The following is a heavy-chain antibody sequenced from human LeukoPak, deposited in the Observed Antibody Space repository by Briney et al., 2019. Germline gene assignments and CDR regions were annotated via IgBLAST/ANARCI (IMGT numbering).Heavy chain of an antibody. CDR1: GDSVSSNSAA. Sequence: SQTLSLTCAISGDSVSSNSAAWNWIRQSPSRGLEWLGRTYYRSKWYNDYAVSVKSRITINPDTSKNQFSLQLNSVTPEDTAVYYCARESRNADFWSGYRVGKGGMFDPWGQGTLVTVSS. CDR2: TYYRSKWYN. CDR3: ARESRNADFWSGYRVGKGGMFDP. D-gene: IGHD3-3*01. J-gene: IGHJ5*02. V-gene: IGHV6-1*01.